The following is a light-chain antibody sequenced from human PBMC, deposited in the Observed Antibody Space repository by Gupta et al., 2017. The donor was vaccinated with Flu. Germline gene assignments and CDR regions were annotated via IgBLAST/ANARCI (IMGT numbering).Light chain of an antibody. Sequence: SFNTASNPVAWYQQLPGPAPKLLVYSNTQRSSGVSDRFSGSKSGPSASLAISGLQSEDEGHYYCAVWDNSLNGVVFGGGTELTVL. V-gene: IGLV1-44*01. CDR3: AVWDNSLNGVV. CDR1: SFNTASNP. CDR2: SNT. J-gene: IGLJ2*01.